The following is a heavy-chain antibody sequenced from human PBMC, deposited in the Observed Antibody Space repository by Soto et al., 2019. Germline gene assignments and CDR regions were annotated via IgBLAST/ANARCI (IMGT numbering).Heavy chain of an antibody. J-gene: IGHJ4*01. CDR3: AKEAQSCFYYFDY. CDR1: GFTFSNYA. V-gene: IGHV3-23*01. D-gene: IGHD3-3*01. Sequence: GGSPRISRADYGFTFSNYAISWVRQGPGEGLEWVSTTIGSGGSTYYTDSVKGRFTVSRDNFRNTLYMEMNSLRAEDTAVYHCAKEAQSCFYYFDYWGSGALVTVSS. CDR2: TIGSGGST.